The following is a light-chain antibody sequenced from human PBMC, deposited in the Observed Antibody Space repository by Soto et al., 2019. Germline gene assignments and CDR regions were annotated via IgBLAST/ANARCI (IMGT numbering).Light chain of an antibody. J-gene: IGKJ1*01. CDR3: QQHYTYSWT. V-gene: IGKV1-5*01. CDR1: QSISGW. CDR2: DAS. Sequence: DIQMTQSPSTLSASVGDRVTITCRASQSISGWLAWYQQKPGEAPKLLIYDASTLESGVPSRFSGTGSETQFTLTISSLQPKDFATYYCQQHYTYSWTFGQGTKLEI.